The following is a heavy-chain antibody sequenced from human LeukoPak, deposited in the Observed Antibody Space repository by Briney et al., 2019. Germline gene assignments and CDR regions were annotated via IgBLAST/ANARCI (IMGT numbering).Heavy chain of an antibody. CDR2: ISGSGGST. V-gene: IGHV3-23*01. Sequence: GGSLRLPCAASGFTFTSYAMSWVRQAPGKGLEWVSAISGSGGSTYYADSVKGRFTISRDNSKSTLFLQMNSLRAEDTAVYYCAKDPRVGSRVATPCHWGQGTLVTVSS. D-gene: IGHD5-24*01. CDR3: AKDPRVGSRVATPCH. CDR1: GFTFTSYA. J-gene: IGHJ4*02.